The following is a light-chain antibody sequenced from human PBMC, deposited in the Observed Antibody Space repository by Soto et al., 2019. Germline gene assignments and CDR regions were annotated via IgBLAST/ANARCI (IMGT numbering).Light chain of an antibody. CDR3: QQYNNWART. CDR1: QSVSNN. CDR2: GAS. J-gene: IGKJ1*01. V-gene: IGKV3-15*01. Sequence: EIVMTQSAATLSVSPGERATVSCRASQSVSNNLAWYQQKPGQAPRLLMYGASTRATGIPARFSGSGSGTEFTLTISSLQSADFAVYFCQQYNNWARTFGQGTKVDIK.